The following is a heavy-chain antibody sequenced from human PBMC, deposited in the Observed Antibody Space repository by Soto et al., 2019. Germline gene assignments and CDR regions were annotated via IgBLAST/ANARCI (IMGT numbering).Heavy chain of an antibody. CDR2: IKQDGSEK. Sequence: GGSLRLSCAASGFTFSSYWMSWVRQAPGKGLEWVANIKQDGSEKYYVDSVKGRFTISRDNAKNSLYLQMNSLRAEDTAVYYCARESSGWYGIFDYWGQGTLVTVSS. CDR1: GFTFSSYW. J-gene: IGHJ4*02. CDR3: ARESSGWYGIFDY. V-gene: IGHV3-7*01. D-gene: IGHD6-19*01.